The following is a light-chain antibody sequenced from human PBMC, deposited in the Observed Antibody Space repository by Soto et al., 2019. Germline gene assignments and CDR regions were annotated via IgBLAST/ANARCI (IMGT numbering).Light chain of an antibody. V-gene: IGKV3-11*01. CDR1: QSVSSY. CDR3: QQRSNWPIT. J-gene: IGKJ5*01. Sequence: TQSPCTLSVSPGERATLSCMASQSVSSYLAWSQQKPGQAPRLLIYDASKRATGIPARFSGSGSGTDFTLIISSLEPEDFAVYYCQQRSNWPITFGQGTRLEIK. CDR2: DAS.